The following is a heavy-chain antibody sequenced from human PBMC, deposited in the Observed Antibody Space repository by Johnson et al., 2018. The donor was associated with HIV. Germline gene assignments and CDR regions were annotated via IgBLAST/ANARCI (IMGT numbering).Heavy chain of an antibody. Sequence: QVQLVESGGGLVKPGGSLRLSCAASGFTFSSYAMHWVRQAPGKGLEWVVTISYDGSNKYYADSVKGRFTLSRDNSKTALYLQMNSLRSEDTAVYYCAKPPSMGADAFDIWGQGTMVTVSS. J-gene: IGHJ3*02. D-gene: IGHD3-16*01. CDR2: ISYDGSNK. CDR3: AKPPSMGADAFDI. V-gene: IGHV3-30-3*02. CDR1: GFTFSSYA.